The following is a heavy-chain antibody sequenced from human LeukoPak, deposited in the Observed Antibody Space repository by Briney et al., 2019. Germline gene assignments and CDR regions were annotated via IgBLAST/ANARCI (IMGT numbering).Heavy chain of an antibody. D-gene: IGHD3-3*01. CDR3: ARWGRYYDFWSGYST. CDR1: GGSTSSYY. CDR2: IYTSGST. Sequence: SETLSLTCTVSGGSTSSYYWSWIRQPAGKGLEWIGRIYTSGSTNYNPSLKSRVTMSVDTSKNQFSLKLSSVTAADTAVYYCARWGRYYDFWSGYSTWGQGTLVTVSS. J-gene: IGHJ5*02. V-gene: IGHV4-4*07.